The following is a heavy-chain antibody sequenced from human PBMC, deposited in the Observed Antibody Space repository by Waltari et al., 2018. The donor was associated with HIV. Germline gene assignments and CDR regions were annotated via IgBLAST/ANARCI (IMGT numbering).Heavy chain of an antibody. CDR3: ARGTKPAPYNGWPRGAFDI. CDR1: GGSFTDHY. Sequence: QVQQHQWGAGLLKPSETLALICIVDGGSFTDHYWTWLRQSPRKGLEWIGEIDHRGRTNYNPSLRSRVTISFDMSNNQFSLRLTSVTPSDSAVYFCARGTKPAPYNGWPRGAFDIWGQGTVVTVSS. CDR2: IDHRGRT. J-gene: IGHJ3*02. D-gene: IGHD5-12*01. V-gene: IGHV4-34*01.